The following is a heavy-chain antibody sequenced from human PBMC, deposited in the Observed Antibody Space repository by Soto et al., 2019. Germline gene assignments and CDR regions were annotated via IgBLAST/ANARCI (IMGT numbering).Heavy chain of an antibody. Sequence: SETLSLTCVVSGGSLSSYYWSWIRQPPGKGLEWIGYIYYSGSTNYNPSLKSRVTISVDTSKNQFSLKLSSVTAADTAVYYCARLGGSYAVPHFDYWGQGTLVTVSS. J-gene: IGHJ4*02. V-gene: IGHV4-59*08. D-gene: IGHD1-26*01. CDR2: IYYSGST. CDR1: GGSLSSYY. CDR3: ARLGGSYAVPHFDY.